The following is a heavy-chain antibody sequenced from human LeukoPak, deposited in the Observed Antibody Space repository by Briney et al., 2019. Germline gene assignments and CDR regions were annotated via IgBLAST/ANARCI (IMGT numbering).Heavy chain of an antibody. V-gene: IGHV1-2*06. D-gene: IGHD1-26*01. CDR1: GYTFTDYY. CDR3: ARDYSGSYTH. Sequence: ASVKVSYKASGYTFTDYYIHWVRQAPGQGLEWMGLIHPNSGDTYYAQKFRGRVTVTRDTSITTAYVELDRLTSDDTAVYYCARDYSGSYTHWAQGTLVTISS. J-gene: IGHJ4*02. CDR2: IHPNSGDT.